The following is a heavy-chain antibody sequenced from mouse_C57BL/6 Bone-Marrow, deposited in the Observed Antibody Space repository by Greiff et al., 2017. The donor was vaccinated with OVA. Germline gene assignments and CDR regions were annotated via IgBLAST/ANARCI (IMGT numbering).Heavy chain of an antibody. J-gene: IGHJ3*01. CDR3: ARDCYGSKFAY. CDR1: DSEVFPIAY. V-gene: IGHV15-2*01. CDR2: ILPSIGRT. Sequence: QVQLKESGSELRSPGSSVKLSCKDFDSEVFPIAYMSWVRQKPGHGFEWIGGILPSIGRTIYGEKFEDKATLDADTLSNTAYLELNSLTSEDSAIYYCARDCYGSKFAYWGQGTLVTVSA. D-gene: IGHD1-1*01.